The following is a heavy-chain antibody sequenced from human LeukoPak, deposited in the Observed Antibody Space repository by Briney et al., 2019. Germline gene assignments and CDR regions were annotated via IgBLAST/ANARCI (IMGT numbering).Heavy chain of an antibody. J-gene: IGHJ4*02. Sequence: GGSLRLSCAASGFTFSSYGMQWVRQAPGKGLEWVAFIRYDGSNKYYADSVKGRFTISRDNSKNTLYLQMNSLRAEDTAVYYCAKDMMVRGVVPFDYWGQGTLVTVSS. CDR1: GFTFSSYG. V-gene: IGHV3-30*02. CDR2: IRYDGSNK. CDR3: AKDMMVRGVVPFDY. D-gene: IGHD3-10*01.